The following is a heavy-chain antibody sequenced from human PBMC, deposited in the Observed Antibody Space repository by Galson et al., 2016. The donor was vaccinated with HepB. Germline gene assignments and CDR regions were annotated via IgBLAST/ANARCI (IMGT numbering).Heavy chain of an antibody. CDR2: ISRTGST. V-gene: IGHV4-4*02. CDR3: ARVACSTGNCYYYGLDI. Sequence: LSLTCAVSGDFVSSTFWWGWVRQSPGRGLEWIGEISRTGSTNYNPSLKNRVSISVDKSKKEVSLNLTSVTAADSAVYYCARVACSTGNCYYYGLDIWGQGTTVIVSS. D-gene: IGHD6-19*01. CDR1: GDFVSSTFW. J-gene: IGHJ6*02.